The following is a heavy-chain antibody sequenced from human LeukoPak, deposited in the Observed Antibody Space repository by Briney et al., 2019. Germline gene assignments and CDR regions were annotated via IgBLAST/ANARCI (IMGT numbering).Heavy chain of an antibody. CDR3: ARDPYIGRYGAFDV. D-gene: IGHD1-26*01. V-gene: IGHV4-34*01. Sequence: PSETLSLTCAVYGGSFSGYYWSWIRQPPGKGLEWIGEINHSGSTNYNPSLKSRVTISVDTSKNQFSLKLSSVIAADTAVYYCARDPYIGRYGAFDVWGQGTMVTVSS. CDR2: INHSGST. CDR1: GGSFSGYY. J-gene: IGHJ3*01.